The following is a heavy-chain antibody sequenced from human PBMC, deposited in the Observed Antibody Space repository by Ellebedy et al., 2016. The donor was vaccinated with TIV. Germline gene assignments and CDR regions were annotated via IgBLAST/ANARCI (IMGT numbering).Heavy chain of an antibody. CDR3: AKDRVSDTAMDYYYHHGMDV. J-gene: IGHJ6*02. V-gene: IGHV3-9*01. D-gene: IGHD5-18*01. CDR1: GFTFDEYA. Sequence: GGSLRLXXAASGFTFDEYAMYWVRQAPGKGLEWVSSISWSSYSTGYADSVKGRFTISRDNAKNPLYLQMDSLRAEDTALYYCAKDRVSDTAMDYYYHHGMDVWGQGTTVIVSS. CDR2: ISWSSYST.